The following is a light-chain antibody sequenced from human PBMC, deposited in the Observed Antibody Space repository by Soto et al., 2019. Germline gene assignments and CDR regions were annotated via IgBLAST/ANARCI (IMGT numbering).Light chain of an antibody. CDR2: NNN. J-gene: IGLJ1*01. Sequence: QSVLTQPPSASGTPGQRVTISCSGSSSNIGSNTVNWYQQLPGTAPKLLIYNNNQRPSGVPDRFSGSKSGTSASLAISGRQSEDEADYYCAAWNDSVNGLVFGTGTKVTVL. V-gene: IGLV1-44*01. CDR1: SSNIGSNT. CDR3: AAWNDSVNGLV.